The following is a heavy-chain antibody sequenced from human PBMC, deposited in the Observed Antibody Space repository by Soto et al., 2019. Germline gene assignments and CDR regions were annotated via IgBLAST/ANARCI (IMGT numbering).Heavy chain of an antibody. D-gene: IGHD5-12*01. V-gene: IGHV3-30-3*01. CDR2: ISYDGSNK. Sequence: QVQLVESGGGVVQPGRSLRLSCAASGFTFSSYAMHWVRQAPGKGLEWVAVISYDGSNKYYADSVKGRFTISRDNSKNTLYLQMNSLRAEDTAVYYCARGRRRDGYNFTGLDYWGQGTLVTVSS. CDR3: ARGRRRDGYNFTGLDY. J-gene: IGHJ4*02. CDR1: GFTFSSYA.